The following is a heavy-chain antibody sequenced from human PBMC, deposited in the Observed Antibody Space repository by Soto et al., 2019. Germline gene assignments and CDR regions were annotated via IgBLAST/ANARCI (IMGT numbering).Heavy chain of an antibody. V-gene: IGHV3-9*01. J-gene: IGHJ4*02. CDR1: GFTFDDYA. CDR2: ISWNSGSI. D-gene: IGHD4-17*01. Sequence: EVQLVESGGGLVQPGRSLRLSCAASGFTFDDYAMHWVRQAPGKGLEWVSGISWNSGSIGYADSVKGRFTISRDNAKNSLYLQMNSLRAEDTALYYCAKDIGYGPTGYFDYWGQGTLVTVSS. CDR3: AKDIGYGPTGYFDY.